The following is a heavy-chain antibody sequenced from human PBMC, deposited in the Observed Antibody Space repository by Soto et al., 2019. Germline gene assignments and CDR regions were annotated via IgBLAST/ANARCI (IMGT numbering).Heavy chain of an antibody. Sequence: QVRLVQSGAEVKEPGDSVRVSCEASGYTFTAYHIHWVRQAPGQGLEWMGWINPKFGDTGYAQDFQGRVSMTSDMSISTVYMELSRLTSDDTAIYYCGRVGQVLAETFDSWGQGTLITVSS. CDR1: GYTFTAYH. J-gene: IGHJ4*02. CDR2: INPKFGDT. V-gene: IGHV1-2*02. CDR3: GRVGQVLAETFDS. D-gene: IGHD3-3*01.